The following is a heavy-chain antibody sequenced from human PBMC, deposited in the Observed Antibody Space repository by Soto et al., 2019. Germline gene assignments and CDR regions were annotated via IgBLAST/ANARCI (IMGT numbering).Heavy chain of an antibody. D-gene: IGHD5-18*01. CDR3: VRSKGGYSYGNPFDY. J-gene: IGHJ4*02. CDR1: GFTFDDYA. Sequence: EVQLEESGGALVQPGRSLRLSCAASGFTFDDYAMHWVRQVLGKGLEWVSSISWNSGNIGYADSVKGRFTTSRDNAKNSVYLQMNSLRPEDTALYYCVRSKGGYSYGNPFDYWGQGTLVTVSS. V-gene: IGHV3-9*01. CDR2: ISWNSGNI.